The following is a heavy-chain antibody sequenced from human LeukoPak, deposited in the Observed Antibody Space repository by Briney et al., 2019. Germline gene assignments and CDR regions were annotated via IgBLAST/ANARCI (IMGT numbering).Heavy chain of an antibody. CDR2: IIPIFGTA. D-gene: IGHD3-10*01. J-gene: IGHJ3*02. V-gene: IGHV1-69*06. CDR3: ARVAMVRGVIVRAFDI. CDR1: GGTFSSYA. Sequence: ASAKVSCKASGGTFSSYAISWVRQAPGQGLEWMGGIIPIFGTANYAQKFQGRVTITADKSTSTAYMELSSLRSEDTAVYYCARVAMVRGVIVRAFDIWGQGTMVAVSS.